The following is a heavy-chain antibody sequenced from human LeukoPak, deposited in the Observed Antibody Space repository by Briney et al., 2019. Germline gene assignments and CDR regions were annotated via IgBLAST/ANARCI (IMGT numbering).Heavy chain of an antibody. D-gene: IGHD6-19*01. Sequence: GSLRLSCAASGFTFSSYGMHWVRQAPGKGLEWVAVIWYDGSNKYYADSVKGRFTISRDNSKNTLYLQMNSLRAEDTAVYYCAKGKYSSGGVPDYWGQGTLVTVSS. CDR1: GFTFSSYG. CDR2: IWYDGSNK. CDR3: AKGKYSSGGVPDY. J-gene: IGHJ4*02. V-gene: IGHV3-33*06.